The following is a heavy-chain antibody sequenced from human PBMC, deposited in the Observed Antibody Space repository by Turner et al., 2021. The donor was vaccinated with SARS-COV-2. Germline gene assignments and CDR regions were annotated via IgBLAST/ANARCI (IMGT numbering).Heavy chain of an antibody. D-gene: IGHD2-2*01. CDR2: ISGSGTNI. Sequence: EVQLLESGGGLVQPGESLRLSCAASGFTFSTYAMSWVRQAPGKGLEWVSIISGSGTNIYDADSVKGRFTISRDNSKNTVYLQMNSLRAEDTALYYCAKRGHCSSIACLLESWGQGTLVTVSS. V-gene: IGHV3-23*01. J-gene: IGHJ5*02. CDR3: AKRGHCSSIACLLES. CDR1: GFTFSTYA.